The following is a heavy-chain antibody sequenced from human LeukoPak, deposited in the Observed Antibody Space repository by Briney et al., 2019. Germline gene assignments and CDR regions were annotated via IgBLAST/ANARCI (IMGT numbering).Heavy chain of an antibody. J-gene: IGHJ4*02. CDR1: GLSTRSNT. CDR2: IYHSGST. CDR3: VSNGYYSIDY. D-gene: IGHD3-22*01. V-gene: IGHV4-4*02. Sequence: NPSETPSLTCSVSGLSTRSNTWTWFRKSQGKGLEWIGEIYHSGSTNYNPSLKSRVDIAVDQSRSQFSLKLRSVTAADTAVYYCVSNGYYSIDYWGQGTLVTVSS.